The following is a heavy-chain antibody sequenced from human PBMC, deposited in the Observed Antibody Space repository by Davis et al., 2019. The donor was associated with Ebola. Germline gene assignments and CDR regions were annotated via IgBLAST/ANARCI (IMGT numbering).Heavy chain of an antibody. CDR2: IHNSGRP. D-gene: IGHD1-1*01. Sequence: MPSETLSLTCSVSGGSIFVGGHYWSWIRQHPGKGLEWIGNIHNSGRPYYNPSLRSRVTISVDTSRDQFSLKVNPVTAADTAVYYCARTAKTSVSDSGLGYTYFDPWSQGTLVTVSS. J-gene: IGHJ5*02. V-gene: IGHV4-31*03. CDR3: ARTAKTSVSDSGLGYTYFDP. CDR1: GGSIFVGGHY.